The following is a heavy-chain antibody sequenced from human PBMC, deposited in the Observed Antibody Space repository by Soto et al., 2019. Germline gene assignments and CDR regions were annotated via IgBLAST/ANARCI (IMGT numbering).Heavy chain of an antibody. D-gene: IGHD3-22*01. V-gene: IGHV4-30-4*01. CDR2: IYYSGST. CDR1: GGSISSGDYY. J-gene: IGHJ6*02. CDR3: AREMGHYYDSSGYPRYYYYYGMDV. Sequence: PSETLSLTCTVSGGSISSGDYYWRWIRQPPGKGLEWIGYIYYSGSTYYNPSLKSRVTISVDTSKNQFSLKLSSVTAADTAVYYCAREMGHYYDSSGYPRYYYYYGMDVWGQGTTVTVAS.